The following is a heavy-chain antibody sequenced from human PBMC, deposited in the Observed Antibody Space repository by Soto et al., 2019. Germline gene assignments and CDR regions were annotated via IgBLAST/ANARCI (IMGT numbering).Heavy chain of an antibody. Sequence: PSETLSLTCTVAGGSISSYYWSWIRQPPGKGLEWIGYIYYSGSTNYNLSLKSRVTISVDTSKNQFSLKLSSVTAADTAVYYCARAWGRVFDYWGQGTLVTVSS. V-gene: IGHV4-59*01. CDR3: ARAWGRVFDY. CDR2: IYYSGST. D-gene: IGHD2-15*01. J-gene: IGHJ4*02. CDR1: GGSISSYY.